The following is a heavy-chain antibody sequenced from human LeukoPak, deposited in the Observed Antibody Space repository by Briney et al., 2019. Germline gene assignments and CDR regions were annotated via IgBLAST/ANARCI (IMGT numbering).Heavy chain of an antibody. CDR1: GYTFTSYG. Sequence: GASVKVSCKASGYTFTSYGISWVRQAPGQGLEWMRWISAYNGNTNYAQKLQGRVTMTTDTSTSIAYMELRSLRSDDTAVYYCARDLEKYNWNSGDYWGQGTLVTVSS. V-gene: IGHV1-18*01. CDR3: ARDLEKYNWNSGDY. J-gene: IGHJ4*02. D-gene: IGHD1-1*01. CDR2: ISAYNGNT.